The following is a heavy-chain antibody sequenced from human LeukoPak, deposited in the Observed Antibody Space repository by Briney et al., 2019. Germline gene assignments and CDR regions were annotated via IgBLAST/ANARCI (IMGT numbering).Heavy chain of an antibody. J-gene: IGHJ4*02. Sequence: ASVKVSCKASGYTFTSYGISWVRQTPGQGLEWMGWISAYNGNTNYARELQGRVTMTTDTSTSTAYMELRSLRSDDTAVYYCARVTQTDYDFDYWGQGTLVTVSS. V-gene: IGHV1-18*01. D-gene: IGHD4-17*01. CDR3: ARVTQTDYDFDY. CDR2: ISAYNGNT. CDR1: GYTFTSYG.